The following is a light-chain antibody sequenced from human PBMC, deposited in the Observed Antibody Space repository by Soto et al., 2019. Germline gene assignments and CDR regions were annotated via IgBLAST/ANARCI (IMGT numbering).Light chain of an antibody. CDR1: QSISNW. Sequence: DIQMTQSPSTLSASVGDRVTITCRASQSISNWLAWYQQKPGKAPKLLIYKASSLESGVTSRFSGSGSGTEFTPTISSLQPDDFATYYCQQYNSYSMYTFGQGTKLEIK. V-gene: IGKV1-5*03. CDR2: KAS. J-gene: IGKJ2*01. CDR3: QQYNSYSMYT.